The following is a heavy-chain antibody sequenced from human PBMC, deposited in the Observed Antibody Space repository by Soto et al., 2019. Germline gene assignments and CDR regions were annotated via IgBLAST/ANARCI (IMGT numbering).Heavy chain of an antibody. CDR1: GFTFSSYW. CDR3: ASYSSWTHFDY. Sequence: PGGSLRLSCAASGFTFSSYWMHWVRQAPGKGLEWVSYISSSGSSIYYADSVKGRFTISRDNAKNSLYLQMNSLRAEDTAVYYCASYSSWTHFDYWGQGTLVTVSS. D-gene: IGHD6-13*01. J-gene: IGHJ4*02. CDR2: ISSSGSSI. V-gene: IGHV3-48*04.